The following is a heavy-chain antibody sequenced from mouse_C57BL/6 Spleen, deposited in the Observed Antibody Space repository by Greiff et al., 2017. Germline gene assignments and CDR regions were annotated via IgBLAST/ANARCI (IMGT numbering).Heavy chain of an antibody. V-gene: IGHV1-61*01. CDR1: GYTFTSYW. CDR2: IYPSDSET. CDR3: ARSGYYDPTWFAY. Sequence: QVQLQQSGAELVRPGSSVKLSCKASGYTFTSYWMDWVKQRPGQGLEWIGNIYPSDSETHYNQKFKDKATLTVDKSSSTAYMQLSSLTSEDSAVYYGARSGYYDPTWFAYWGQGTLVTVSA. J-gene: IGHJ3*01. D-gene: IGHD2-3*01.